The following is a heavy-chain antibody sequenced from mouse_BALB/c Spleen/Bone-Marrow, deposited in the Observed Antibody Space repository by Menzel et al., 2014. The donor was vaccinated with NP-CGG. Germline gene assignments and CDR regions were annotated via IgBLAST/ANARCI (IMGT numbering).Heavy chain of an antibody. CDR1: GFTFSDFY. V-gene: IGHV7-1*02. CDR2: SRNKAKYYTT. Sequence: EVKLMESGGGLVQPGDSLRLSCATSGFTFSDFYMEWVRQPPGMRLEWIAASRNKAKYYTTEYSASVKGRFIVSRDTSQSVLYLQMNALRAEDTAIYYCARDVGYGNYFVYWGQGTLVTVSA. J-gene: IGHJ3*01. CDR3: ARDVGYGNYFVY. D-gene: IGHD2-10*02.